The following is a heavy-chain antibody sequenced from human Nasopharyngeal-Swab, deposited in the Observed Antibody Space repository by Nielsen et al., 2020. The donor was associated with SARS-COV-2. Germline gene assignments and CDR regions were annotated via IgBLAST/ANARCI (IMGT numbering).Heavy chain of an antibody. J-gene: IGHJ6*02. Sequence: GESLKISCAASGFTFSSYAMSWVRQAPGKGLEWVSAISGSGGSTYYADSVKGRFTISRDNSKNTLHLQMNSLRAEDTAVYYCAKMGGGSKFDYYYYGMDVWGQGTTVTVSS. D-gene: IGHD2-15*01. CDR1: GFTFSSYA. CDR2: ISGSGGST. V-gene: IGHV3-23*01. CDR3: AKMGGGSKFDYYYYGMDV.